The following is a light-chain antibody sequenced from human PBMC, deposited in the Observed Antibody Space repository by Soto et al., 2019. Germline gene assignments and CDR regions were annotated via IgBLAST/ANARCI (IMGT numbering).Light chain of an antibody. CDR2: GSN. CDR3: QSFDLSLSAVI. CDR1: SSNIGAGYD. V-gene: IGLV1-40*01. Sequence: QSVVTQPPSESGAPGQTVTISCTGSSSNIGAGYDVHWYQQFPGTAPKLLISGSNNRPSGVPDRFSGSKSGTSASLAITGLQPEDEANYYCQSFDLSLSAVILGGGTKLTVL. J-gene: IGLJ2*01.